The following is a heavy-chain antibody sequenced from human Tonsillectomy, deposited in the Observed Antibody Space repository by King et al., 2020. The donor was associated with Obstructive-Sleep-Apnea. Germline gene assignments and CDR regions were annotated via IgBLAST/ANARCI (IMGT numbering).Heavy chain of an antibody. CDR2: IYWDGDR. J-gene: IGHJ4*02. CDR3: AHSGGSGPYSTFDY. Sequence: TLKESGPTLLKPTQTLTLTCSFSGFSLTTSGVGVGWIRQPPGQALEWLALIYWDGDRRYRPSLKNRLTITKDTSKNQVFLTMTNMDPVDTATYYCAHSGGSGPYSTFDYWGQGALVTVSS. V-gene: IGHV2-5*02. CDR1: GFSLTTSGVG. D-gene: IGHD3-10*01.